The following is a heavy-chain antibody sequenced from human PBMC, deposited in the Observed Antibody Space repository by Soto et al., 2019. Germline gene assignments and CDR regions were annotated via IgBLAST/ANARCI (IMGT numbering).Heavy chain of an antibody. CDR1: GYGFTTYW. CDR2: IYPGDSDT. J-gene: IGHJ6*02. V-gene: IGHV5-51*01. D-gene: IGHD6-19*01. CDR3: ARSRRGAYSSGWYSPSGYYNYGIDV. Sequence: GESLKISCKGSGYGFTTYWIGWVRQMPGKGLEWMGIIYPGDSDTRYSPSFQGQVTISADKSISTAYLQWTSLKASDTAMYYCARSRRGAYSSGWYSPSGYYNYGIDVWGQGTKVTVSS.